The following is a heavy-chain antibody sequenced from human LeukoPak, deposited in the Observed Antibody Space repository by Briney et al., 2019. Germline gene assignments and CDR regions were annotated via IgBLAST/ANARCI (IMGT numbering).Heavy chain of an antibody. V-gene: IGHV1-8*01. CDR3: ARPLVNYDFWSGYSYVGAFDI. Sequence: ASVKVSCKASGYTFTSYDINWVRQATGQGLEWMGWMNPNSGNTGYAQKFQGRVTMTRNTSISTAYMELSSLRSEDTAVYYRARPLVNYDFWSGYSYVGAFDIWGQGTMVTVSS. D-gene: IGHD3-3*01. CDR2: MNPNSGNT. J-gene: IGHJ3*02. CDR1: GYTFTSYD.